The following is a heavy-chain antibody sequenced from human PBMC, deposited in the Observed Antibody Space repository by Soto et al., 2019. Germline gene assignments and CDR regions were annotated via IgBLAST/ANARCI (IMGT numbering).Heavy chain of an antibody. Sequence: PSETLSLTCTVSGGSISSSSYYWGWIRQPPGKGLEWIGSIYYSGSTYYNPSLKSRVTISVDTSKNQFSLKLSSVTTAGTAVYYCARRGYYYDSSGYPSVGYWGKETLVTVPS. CDR2: IYYSGST. CDR1: GGSISSSSYY. J-gene: IGHJ4*02. V-gene: IGHV4-39*01. D-gene: IGHD3-22*01. CDR3: ARRGYYYDSSGYPSVGY.